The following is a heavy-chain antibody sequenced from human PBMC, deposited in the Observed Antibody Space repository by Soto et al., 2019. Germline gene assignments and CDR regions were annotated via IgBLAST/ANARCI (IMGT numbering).Heavy chain of an antibody. D-gene: IGHD6-6*01. Sequence: DVHLLESGGGLVQPGGSLRLSCAASGFPFSIYVMTWVRQAPGKGLEWVSAVSGSGTTTYYADSVKGRFSISRDNSKNTLYLQMNNLRVDDTAVYYCAMVEGTARNAFDVWGHGTMVTVSS. V-gene: IGHV3-23*01. CDR2: VSGSGTTT. J-gene: IGHJ3*01. CDR1: GFPFSIYV. CDR3: AMVEGTARNAFDV.